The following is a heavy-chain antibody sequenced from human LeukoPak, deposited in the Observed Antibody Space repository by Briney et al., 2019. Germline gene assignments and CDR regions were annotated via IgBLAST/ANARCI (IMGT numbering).Heavy chain of an antibody. CDR1: GGSISSYY. CDR2: INHSGST. CDR3: ARLYAPPYFYYMDV. J-gene: IGHJ6*03. Sequence: SETLSLTCTVSGGSISSYYWSWIRQPPGKGLEWIGEINHSGSTNYNPSLKSRVTISVDTSKNQFSLKLSSVTAADTAVYYCARLYAPPYFYYMDVWGKGTTVTISS. D-gene: IGHD2/OR15-2a*01. V-gene: IGHV4-34*01.